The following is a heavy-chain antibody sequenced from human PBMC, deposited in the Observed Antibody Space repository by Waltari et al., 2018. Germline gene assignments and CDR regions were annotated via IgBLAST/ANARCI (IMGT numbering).Heavy chain of an antibody. CDR2: INSDGSST. V-gene: IGHV3-74*01. D-gene: IGHD2-15*01. CDR3: ARGVVVAAEYYYYGMDV. J-gene: IGHJ6*02. CDR1: GFTFSSYW. Sequence: EVQLVESGGGLVQPGGSLRLSCAASGFTFSSYWMHWVRQAPGKGLVWVSLINSDGSSTSYADSVKGRFTISRDNAKNTLYLQMNSLRAEDTAVYYCARGVVVAAEYYYYGMDVWGQGTTVTVSS.